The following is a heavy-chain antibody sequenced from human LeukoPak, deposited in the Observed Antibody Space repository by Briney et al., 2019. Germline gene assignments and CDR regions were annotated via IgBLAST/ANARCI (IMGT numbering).Heavy chain of an antibody. CDR1: GYIFTSYY. Sequence: ASVKVSCKASGYIFTSYYMHWLRQAPGRGLEWVGLINPTGGSTTYAQNFQGRVTMTRDTSTTTVYMEASSLRSEDTAVYYCARAGYDSSGYYSYWGQGTLVTVSS. CDR3: ARAGYDSSGYYSY. CDR2: INPTGGST. V-gene: IGHV1-46*01. J-gene: IGHJ4*02. D-gene: IGHD3-22*01.